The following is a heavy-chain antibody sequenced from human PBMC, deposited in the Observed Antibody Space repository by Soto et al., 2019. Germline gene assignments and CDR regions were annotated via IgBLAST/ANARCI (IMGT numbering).Heavy chain of an antibody. V-gene: IGHV3-53*02. CDR3: ARDTAGHGYYGMDV. CDR1: GFTVSSNY. Sequence: EVQLVETGGGLIQPGGSLRLSCAASGFTVSSNYMSWVRQAPGKGLEWVSVIYSGGSTYYADSVKGRFTISRDNSKNTLYLQMNSLRAEDTAVYYCARDTAGHGYYGMDVWGQGTTVTVSS. D-gene: IGHD6-13*01. J-gene: IGHJ6*02. CDR2: IYSGGST.